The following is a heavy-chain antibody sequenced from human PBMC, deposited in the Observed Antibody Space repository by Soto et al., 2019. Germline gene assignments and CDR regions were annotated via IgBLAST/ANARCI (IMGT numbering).Heavy chain of an antibody. CDR1: GFTFSSYA. J-gene: IGHJ3*02. Sequence: GGSLRLSCAASGFTFSSYAMSCVRQAPGKVLEWVSAMSGSGGSTYYADSVKGRFTISRDNSKNTLYLQMNSLRAEDTAVYYCAKDLITIFGVVTYSDAFDIWGQGTMVTVSS. V-gene: IGHV3-23*01. D-gene: IGHD3-3*01. CDR2: MSGSGGST. CDR3: AKDLITIFGVVTYSDAFDI.